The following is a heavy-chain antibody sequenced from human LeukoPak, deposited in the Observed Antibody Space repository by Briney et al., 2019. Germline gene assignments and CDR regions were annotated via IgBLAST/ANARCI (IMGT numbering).Heavy chain of an antibody. CDR2: IRYDGSNK. D-gene: IGHD1-26*01. J-gene: IGHJ4*02. CDR3: AKMNLGAIDY. V-gene: IGHV3-30*02. Sequence: GGSLRLSCAASGFTFSSYVMHWVRQAPGKGLEWVSFIRYDGSNKDYADSVKGRFIISRDNSKNTLYLQMNSLRAEDTAVYYCAKMNLGAIDYWGQGTLVTVSS. CDR1: GFTFSSYV.